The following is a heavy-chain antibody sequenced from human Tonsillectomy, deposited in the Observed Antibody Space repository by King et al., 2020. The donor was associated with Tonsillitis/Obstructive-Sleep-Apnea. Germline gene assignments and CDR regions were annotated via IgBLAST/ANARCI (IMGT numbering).Heavy chain of an antibody. CDR2: IYYSGST. CDR3: ARQGYCSSTSCPHRWFDP. D-gene: IGHD2-2*01. V-gene: IGHV4-39*01. J-gene: IGHJ5*02. Sequence: LQLQESGPGLVKPSETLSLTCTVSGGSISSSSYYWGWIRQPPGKGLEWIGSIYYSGSTYYNPSLKSRVTISVDTSKNQFSLKLSSVTAADTAVYYCARQGYCSSTSCPHRWFDPWGQGTLVTVSS. CDR1: GGSISSSSYY.